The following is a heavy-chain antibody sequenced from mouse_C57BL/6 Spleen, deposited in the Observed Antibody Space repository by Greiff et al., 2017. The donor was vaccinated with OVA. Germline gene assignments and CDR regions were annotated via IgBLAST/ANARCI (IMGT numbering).Heavy chain of an antibody. V-gene: IGHV5-9*01. CDR2: ISGGGGNT. D-gene: IGHD4-1*01. J-gene: IGHJ2*01. CDR1: GFTFSSYT. Sequence: DVKLVESGGGLVKPGGSLKLSCAASGFTFSSYTMSWVRQTPEKRLEWVATISGGGGNTYYPDSVKGRFTISRDNAKNTLYLQMSSLRSEDTALYYCARHELGGYFDYWGQGTTLTVSS. CDR3: ARHELGGYFDY.